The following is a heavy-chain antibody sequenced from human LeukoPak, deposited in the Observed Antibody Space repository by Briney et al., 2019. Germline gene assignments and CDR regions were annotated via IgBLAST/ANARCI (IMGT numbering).Heavy chain of an antibody. J-gene: IGHJ5*02. CDR3: ARVVAAAGNNWFDP. CDR1: GGSISSGSYY. CDR2: IHDSGST. V-gene: IGHV4-30-4*07. D-gene: IGHD6-13*01. Sequence: PSETLSLTCTVSGGSISSGSYYWSWIRQTPGKGLEWIAYIHDSGSTYYNPSLKSRVSISIDTSRNQFSLKLNSVTAADTALYYCARVVAAAGNNWFDPWGQGTLVTVSS.